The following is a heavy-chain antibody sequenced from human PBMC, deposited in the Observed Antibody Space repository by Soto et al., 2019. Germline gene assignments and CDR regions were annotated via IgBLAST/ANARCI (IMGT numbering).Heavy chain of an antibody. CDR3: ARGSITIFGVVLY. CDR1: GFTFSSYE. J-gene: IGHJ4*02. CDR2: ISGSSSTI. V-gene: IGHV3-48*03. D-gene: IGHD3-3*01. Sequence: PWGSLRLSCAASGFTFSSYEMNWVRQAPGKGLEWVSYISGSSSTIYYADSVRGRFTVSRDNAKNSLYLQMNSLRAEDTAVYYCARGSITIFGVVLYWGQGTLVTVSS.